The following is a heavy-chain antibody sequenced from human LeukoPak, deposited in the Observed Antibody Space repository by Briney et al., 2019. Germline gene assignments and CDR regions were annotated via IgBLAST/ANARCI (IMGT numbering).Heavy chain of an antibody. J-gene: IGHJ5*02. CDR3: AGTDYYGDYGAANWFDP. V-gene: IGHV1-18*04. Sequence: ASVKVSCKASGYTLTSYGISWVRQAPGQGLEWMGWISAYNGNTNYAQKLQGRVTMTTDTSTSTAYMELRSLRSDDTAVYYCAGTDYYGDYGAANWFDPWGQGTLVTVSS. CDR2: ISAYNGNT. D-gene: IGHD4-17*01. CDR1: GYTLTSYG.